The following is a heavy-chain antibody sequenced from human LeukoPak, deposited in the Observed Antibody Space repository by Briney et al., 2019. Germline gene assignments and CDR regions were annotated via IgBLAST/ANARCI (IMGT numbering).Heavy chain of an antibody. J-gene: IGHJ6*02. CDR2: IYYSGST. V-gene: IGHV4-59*01. CDR1: GGSISSYY. Sequence: SETLSLTCTVSGGSISSYYWSWIRQPPEKGLEWIGYIYYSGSTNYNPSLKSRVTISVDTSKNQFSLKLSSVTAAHTAVYYCARGSTSHYYYYYGMDVWGQGTTVTVSS. CDR3: ARGSTSHYYYYYGMDV.